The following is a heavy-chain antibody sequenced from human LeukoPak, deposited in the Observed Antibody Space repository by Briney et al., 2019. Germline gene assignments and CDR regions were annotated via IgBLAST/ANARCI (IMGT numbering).Heavy chain of an antibody. J-gene: IGHJ3*02. CDR2: IRSDGSSK. V-gene: IGHV3-30*02. D-gene: IGHD6-25*01. Sequence: PGGSLRLSCAESGFTFSSFGLHWVRQAPGKGLEWVALIRSDGSSKNYADSVKGRFTISRDTSKNTVHLQMNNLRAEDTAVYYCARPCNSGWRDGFDIWGQGTMVTVSS. CDR1: GFTFSSFG. CDR3: ARPCNSGWRDGFDI.